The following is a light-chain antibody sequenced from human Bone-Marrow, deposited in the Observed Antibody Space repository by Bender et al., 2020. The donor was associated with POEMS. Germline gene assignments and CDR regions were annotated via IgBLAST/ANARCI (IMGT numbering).Light chain of an antibody. CDR1: GSDLDSYDY. CDR2: DVS. Sequence: QSALTQPASLSGSRGQSITISCSGAGSDLDSYDYISWYQHHPGRVPKVLIYDVSNRPSGVSIRFSGSKSGNTASLTISGLQTEDEADYYCSSYTSTNTKVFGGGTKLTVL. CDR3: SSYTSTNTKV. J-gene: IGLJ3*02. V-gene: IGLV2-14*03.